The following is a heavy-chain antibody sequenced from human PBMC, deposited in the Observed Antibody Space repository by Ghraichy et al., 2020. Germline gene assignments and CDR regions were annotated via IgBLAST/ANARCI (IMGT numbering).Heavy chain of an antibody. CDR1: GGSFSTYY. J-gene: IGHJ2*01. V-gene: IGHV4-34*01. Sequence: SETLSLTCAVYGGSFSTYYWSWIRQPPGRGLEWIGEINHSGSTNYSPSLKSRVTVSVDTSKNQFSLKLRSVTAADTAVYYCARGTVRRPTAYWYFDLWGRGTPVTVSS. CDR2: INHSGST. D-gene: IGHD4-11*01. CDR3: ARGTVRRPTAYWYFDL.